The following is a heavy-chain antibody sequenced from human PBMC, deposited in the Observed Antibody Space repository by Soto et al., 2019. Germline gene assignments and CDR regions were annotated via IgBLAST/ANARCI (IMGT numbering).Heavy chain of an antibody. CDR3: ARDRVATIPGGMGYYYGMDV. Sequence: GASVKVSCKASGYTFTSYGISWVRQAPGQGLEWMGIINPSGGSTSYAQKFQGRVTMTRDTSTSTVYMELSSLRSEDTAVYYCARDRVATIPGGMGYYYGMDVWGQGTTVTVSS. D-gene: IGHD5-12*01. V-gene: IGHV1-46*01. CDR2: INPSGGST. CDR1: GYTFTSYG. J-gene: IGHJ6*02.